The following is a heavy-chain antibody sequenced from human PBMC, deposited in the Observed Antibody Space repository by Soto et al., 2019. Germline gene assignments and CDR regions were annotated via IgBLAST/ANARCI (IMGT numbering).Heavy chain of an antibody. V-gene: IGHV3-30*18. J-gene: IGHJ5*02. Sequence: QVQLVESGGGVVQPGRSLRLSCAASGFTFSSYGMHWVRQAPGKGLEWVAVISYDGSNKYYADSVKGRFTISRDNSKNMLYLQMNSLGAEDTAVYYGEKEIRGYYYVDWFDPWGQGTLVTVSS. CDR3: EKEIRGYYYVDWFDP. CDR2: ISYDGSNK. CDR1: GFTFSSYG. D-gene: IGHD3-22*01.